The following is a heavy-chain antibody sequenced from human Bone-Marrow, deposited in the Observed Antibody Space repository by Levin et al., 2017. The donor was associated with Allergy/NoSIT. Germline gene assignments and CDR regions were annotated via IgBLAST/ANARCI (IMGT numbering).Heavy chain of an antibody. J-gene: IGHJ4*02. V-gene: IGHV3-23*01. Sequence: LSLTCAASGFTFSSYAMSWVRQAPGKGLERVSAISGSGGSTYYADSVKGRFTISRDNSKNTLYLQMNSLRAEDTAVYYCAKKTNYDITDYLDYWGQGTLVTVSS. CDR1: GFTFSSYA. D-gene: IGHD3-9*01. CDR3: AKKTNYDITDYLDY. CDR2: ISGSGGST.